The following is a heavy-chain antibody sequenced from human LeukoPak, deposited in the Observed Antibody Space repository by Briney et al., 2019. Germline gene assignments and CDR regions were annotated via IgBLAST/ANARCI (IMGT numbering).Heavy chain of an antibody. V-gene: IGHV1-18*01. D-gene: IGHD2-2*02. CDR3: ARFTRPAAIRGANWFDP. CDR1: GYTFTSYG. J-gene: IGHJ5*02. Sequence: GASVNLSSKASGYTFTSYGISWVRQAPGQGLEWMGWISAYNGNTNYAQKLQGRVTMTTDTSTSTAYMELRSLRSDDTAVYYCARFTRPAAIRGANWFDPWGQGTLVTVSS. CDR2: ISAYNGNT.